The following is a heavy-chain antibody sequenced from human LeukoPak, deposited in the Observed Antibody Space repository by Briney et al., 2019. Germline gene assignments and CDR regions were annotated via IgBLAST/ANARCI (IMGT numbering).Heavy chain of an antibody. CDR1: GGSFSGYY. Sequence: SETLSLTCAVYGGSFSGYYWSWILQPPGKGLEWIGEINHSGSTNYNPSLKSRVTISVDTSKNQFSLKLSSVTAADTAVYYCARGGYCSGGSCYSGINWFDPWGQGTLVTVSS. CDR3: ARGGYCSGGSCYSGINWFDP. D-gene: IGHD2-15*01. J-gene: IGHJ5*02. CDR2: INHSGST. V-gene: IGHV4-34*01.